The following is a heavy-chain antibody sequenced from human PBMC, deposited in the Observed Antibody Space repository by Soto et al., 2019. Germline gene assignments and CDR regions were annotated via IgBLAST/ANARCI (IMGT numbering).Heavy chain of an antibody. CDR3: ARGVDAGYDF. CDR2: MSPKSGVT. J-gene: IGHJ4*02. D-gene: IGHD5-12*01. V-gene: IGHV1-8*01. Sequence: ASVKVSCKTSGYTFSDLDISWVRQATGQGLEWMGYMSPKSGVTESPQKFQGRVTMTRDTAISTAYMELSNLSPEDTAVYYCARGVDAGYDFWGQGTQVTVSS. CDR1: GYTFSDLD.